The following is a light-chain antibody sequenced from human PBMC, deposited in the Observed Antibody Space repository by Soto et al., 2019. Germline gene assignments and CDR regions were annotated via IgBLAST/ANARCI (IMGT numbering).Light chain of an antibody. CDR3: AAWDDSLSGYV. CDR1: SSNIGNNY. J-gene: IGLJ1*01. V-gene: IGLV1-47*01. CDR2: NNS. Sequence: QSVVTQPPSASGTPGQRVTISCSGSSSNIGNNYVHWYQHLPGTAPRLLIHNNSQRPSGVPDRFSGSKSGTSASLAISGLRSEDEAEFYCAAWDDSLSGYVFGSGTKVTVL.